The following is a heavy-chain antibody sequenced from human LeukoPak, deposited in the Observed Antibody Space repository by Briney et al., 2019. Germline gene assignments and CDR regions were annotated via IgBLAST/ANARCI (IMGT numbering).Heavy chain of an antibody. J-gene: IGHJ4*02. Sequence: GASLKDSCKASGYSSTIYDINWVRQAPGQGLEWMGWMNPNSGKTDYAQKFQGRVTITRNTSLSTAYMELRSLRSAATALYSFAFSSVCGGNFDYWGQGTLVTVSS. D-gene: IGHD4-23*01. CDR3: AFSSVCGGNFDY. CDR1: GYSSTIYD. V-gene: IGHV1-8*03. CDR2: MNPNSGKT.